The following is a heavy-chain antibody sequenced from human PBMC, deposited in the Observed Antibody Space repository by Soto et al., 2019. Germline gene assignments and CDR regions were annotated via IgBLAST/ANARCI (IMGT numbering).Heavy chain of an antibody. J-gene: IGHJ4*02. V-gene: IGHV4-61*01. CDR3: ARELYDFWSGYLLTD. D-gene: IGHD3-3*01. CDR2: IYYSGST. Sequence: SETLSLTCTVSGGSVSSGSYYWSWIRQPPGKGLEWIGYIYYSGSTNYNPSLKSRVTISVDTSRNQFSLKLSSVTAADTAVYYCARELYDFWSGYLLTDWGQGTLVTVSS. CDR1: GGSVSSGSYY.